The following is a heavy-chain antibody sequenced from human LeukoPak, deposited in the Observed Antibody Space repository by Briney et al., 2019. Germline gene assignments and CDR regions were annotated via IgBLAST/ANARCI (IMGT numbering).Heavy chain of an antibody. CDR2: ILYDGSNK. CDR1: GFTFSSNG. J-gene: IGHJ3*02. D-gene: IGHD5-12*01. Sequence: PGGSLRLYSAASGFTFSSNGMHWVRQAPGKGLEWVAVILYDGSNKYYADSVKGRFTISRDNSKNTLYLQMNGLRAEDTAVYYCAREVVERGYDLDAFDIWGQGTMVTVSS. V-gene: IGHV3-33*01. CDR3: AREVVERGYDLDAFDI.